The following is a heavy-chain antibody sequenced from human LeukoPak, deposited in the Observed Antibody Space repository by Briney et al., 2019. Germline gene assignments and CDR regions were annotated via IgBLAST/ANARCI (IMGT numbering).Heavy chain of an antibody. CDR2: IRAGGDNT. V-gene: IGHV3-23*01. CDR3: AKGVGYCSGGSCQQFDY. D-gene: IGHD2-15*01. CDR1: GFTFSSYG. J-gene: IGHJ4*02. Sequence: GGSLRLSCAASGFTFSSYGMSWVRQAPGKGLEWVSGIRAGGDNTYYADSVKGRFTISRENSKNTLYLQMNSLRAEDTAVYYCAKGVGYCSGGSCQQFDYWGQGTLVTVSS.